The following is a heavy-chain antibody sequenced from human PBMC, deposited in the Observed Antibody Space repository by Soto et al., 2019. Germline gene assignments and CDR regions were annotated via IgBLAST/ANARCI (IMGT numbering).Heavy chain of an antibody. V-gene: IGHV3-48*01. J-gene: IGHJ3*02. CDR2: ISSSSSTI. D-gene: IGHD4-17*01. CDR3: ARGGLYGADAFDI. CDR1: GFTFSSYS. Sequence: LRLSCAASGFTFSSYSMNWVRQAPGKGLEWVSYISSSSSTIYYADSVKGRFTISRDNAKNSLYLQMNSLRAEDTAVYYCARGGLYGADAFDIWGQGTMVTVSS.